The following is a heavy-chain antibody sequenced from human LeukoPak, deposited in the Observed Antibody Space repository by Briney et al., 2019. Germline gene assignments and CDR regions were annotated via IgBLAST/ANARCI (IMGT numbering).Heavy chain of an antibody. CDR2: IYYSGTT. CDR1: GGSISSSPYY. J-gene: IGHJ5*02. D-gene: IGHD5-18*01. CDR3: AKGAGGFSYYNWFDP. V-gene: IGHV4-39*07. Sequence: SETLSLTCTVSGGSISSSPYYWGWIRQPPGKGLEWIGSIYYSGTTHYSPSLESRVTISVDTSKNQFSPKLASVTAADTAIYYCAKGAGGFSYYNWFDPWGQGTLVTVSS.